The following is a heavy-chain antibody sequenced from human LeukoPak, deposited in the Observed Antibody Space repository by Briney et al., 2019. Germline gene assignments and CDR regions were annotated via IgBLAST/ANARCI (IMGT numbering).Heavy chain of an antibody. CDR1: GGTFSKYA. CDR2: FIRMFETS. J-gene: IGHJ6*03. V-gene: IGHV1-69*01. Sequence: ASVKVSCKASGGTFSKYAISWVRQAPGQGLEWMGGFIRMFETSHYAQKFQGRVTITADESTSTVYMELSSLRFEDTAVYYCARGHKVYYYYYMDVWGKGTPVTVSS. CDR3: ARGHKVYYYYYMDV.